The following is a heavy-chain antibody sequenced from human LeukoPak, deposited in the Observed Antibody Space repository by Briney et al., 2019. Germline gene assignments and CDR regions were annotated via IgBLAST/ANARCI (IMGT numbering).Heavy chain of an antibody. D-gene: IGHD3-3*01. CDR1: GFSFSDYG. Sequence: GGSLRLSCAASGFSFSDYGMHWVRQAPGKGLEWVAFIRYDGSNKYYLDSVKGRFTISRDNSENTLYLQMNSLRAEDTAVYYCAKRVVIRSTDYYYYYIDVWGKGTTVTVSS. CDR3: AKRVVIRSTDYYYYYIDV. CDR2: IRYDGSNK. V-gene: IGHV3-30*02. J-gene: IGHJ6*03.